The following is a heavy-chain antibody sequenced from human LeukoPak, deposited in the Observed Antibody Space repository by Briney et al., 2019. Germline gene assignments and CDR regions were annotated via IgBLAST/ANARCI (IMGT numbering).Heavy chain of an antibody. D-gene: IGHD6-13*01. V-gene: IGHV6-1*01. CDR2: TYYRSKWYN. J-gene: IGHJ5*02. CDR3: ARSVIAAAGTLIDP. Sequence: SQTLSLTCAISGDSVSSNSAAWNWIRQSPSRGLEWLGRTYYRSKWYNDYVVSVKSRITTNPDTSKNQFSLQLNSVTPEDTAVYYCARSVIAAAGTLIDPWGQGTLVTVSS. CDR1: GDSVSSNSAA.